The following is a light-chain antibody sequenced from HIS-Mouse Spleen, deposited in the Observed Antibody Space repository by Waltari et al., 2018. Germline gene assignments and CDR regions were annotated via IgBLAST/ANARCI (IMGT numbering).Light chain of an antibody. Sequence: QSALTPPRSVSVSPGQSVTISCTGTSSYGWGYNYLSWYQQHPGKAPKLMIYDVSKRPSGVPDRFSGSKSGNTASLTISGLQAEDEADYYCCSYAGSYTWVFGGGTKLTVL. CDR2: DVS. V-gene: IGLV2-11*01. J-gene: IGLJ3*02. CDR1: SSYGWGYNY. CDR3: CSYAGSYTWV.